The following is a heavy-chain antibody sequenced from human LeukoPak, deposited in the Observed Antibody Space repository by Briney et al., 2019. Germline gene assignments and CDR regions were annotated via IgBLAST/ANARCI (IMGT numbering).Heavy chain of an antibody. CDR1: GFTFDDYA. V-gene: IGHV3-43*02. Sequence: PGRSLRLSCAASGFTFDDYAMHWVRQAPGKGLEWVSLISGDGGSTYYADSVKGRFTISRDNSKNSLYLQMNSLRTEDTALYYCAKDNGGGTGLRGDWYAFDIWGQGTMVTVSS. CDR3: AKDNGGGTGLRGDWYAFDI. J-gene: IGHJ3*02. D-gene: IGHD2-21*02. CDR2: ISGDGGST.